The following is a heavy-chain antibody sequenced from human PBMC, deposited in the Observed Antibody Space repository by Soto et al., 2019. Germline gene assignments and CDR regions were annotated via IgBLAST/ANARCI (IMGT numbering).Heavy chain of an antibody. Sequence: SVKVSCKASGGTFSSYAISWVRQAPGQGXEWMGGIIPIFGTANYAQKFQGRVTITADESTSTAYMELSSLRSEDTAVYYCARSKDIVVVVAALADYYYGMDVWGQGTTVTVSS. CDR2: IIPIFGTA. J-gene: IGHJ6*02. CDR3: ARSKDIVVVVAALADYYYGMDV. CDR1: GGTFSSYA. D-gene: IGHD2-15*01. V-gene: IGHV1-69*13.